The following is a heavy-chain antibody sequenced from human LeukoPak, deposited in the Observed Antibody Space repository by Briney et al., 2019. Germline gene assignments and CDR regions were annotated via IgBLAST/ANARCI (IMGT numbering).Heavy chain of an antibody. CDR1: GYTFTSYY. D-gene: IGHD3-10*01. Sequence: ASVKVSCKASGYTFTSYYMHWVRQAPGQGLEWMGWISALNGNTNYAQKFQGRVTMTTDTSTSTAYMELRSLTSDDTAMYYCARDPEGVTPLDYWGQGTLVTVPS. J-gene: IGHJ4*02. CDR3: ARDPEGVTPLDY. V-gene: IGHV1-18*04. CDR2: ISALNGNT.